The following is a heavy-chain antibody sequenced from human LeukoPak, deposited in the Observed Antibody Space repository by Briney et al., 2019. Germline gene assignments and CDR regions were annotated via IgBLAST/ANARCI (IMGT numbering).Heavy chain of an antibody. CDR1: GFTFSSYA. V-gene: IGHV3-23*01. Sequence: GGSLRLSRAASGFTFSSYAMSWVRQAPGKGLEWVSAISASGGSTNNADSVRGRFTISRDNSKSILYLQMNSLRAEDTAVYYCAKISLYDFWSGYYKPYWYFDLWGRGTLVTVSS. D-gene: IGHD3-3*01. CDR2: ISASGGST. J-gene: IGHJ2*01. CDR3: AKISLYDFWSGYYKPYWYFDL.